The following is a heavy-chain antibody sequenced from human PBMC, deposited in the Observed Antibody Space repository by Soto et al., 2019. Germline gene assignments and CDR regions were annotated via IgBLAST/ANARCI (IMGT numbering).Heavy chain of an antibody. CDR3: AMYGCGCGAGCCYDY. Sequence: GGSLRLSCAASGFTFDDYAMHWVRQAPGKGLEWVSGISWNSGSIGYADSVKGRFTISRDNAKNSLYLQMTSMRAGDTGSDYSAMYGCGCGAGCCYDYWGQGTLVTVSS. V-gene: IGHV3-9*01. CDR1: GFTFDDYA. CDR2: ISWNSGSI. J-gene: IGHJ4*02. D-gene: IGHD6-25*01.